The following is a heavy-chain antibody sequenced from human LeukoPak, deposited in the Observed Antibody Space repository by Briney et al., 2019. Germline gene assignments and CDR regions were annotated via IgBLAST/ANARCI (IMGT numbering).Heavy chain of an antibody. CDR3: ARGAPIDY. CDR1: GFTFSNTW. V-gene: IGHV3-74*01. Sequence: GGSLRLSCAASGFTFSNTWIYWVRQGPGKGLVWVSRIYNDETSATYADSVKSRFTISRDNAKNTLYLQMDSLRVDDTAVYYCARGAPIDYWGQGTLVTVSS. J-gene: IGHJ4*02. CDR2: IYNDETSA.